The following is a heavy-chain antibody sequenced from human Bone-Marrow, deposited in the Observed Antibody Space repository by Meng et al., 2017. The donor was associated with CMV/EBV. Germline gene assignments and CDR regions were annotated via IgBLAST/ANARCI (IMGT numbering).Heavy chain of an antibody. CDR2: ISSSGSTI. D-gene: IGHD3-16*01. Sequence: GESLKISCAASGFTFSDYYMSWIRQAPGKGLEWVSYISSSGSTIYYAGSVKGRFAISRDNAKNTLYLQMNSLRVEDTAVYYCAGDRWGPEYWGQGTLVTVSS. V-gene: IGHV3-11*04. CDR1: GFTFSDYY. CDR3: AGDRWGPEY. J-gene: IGHJ4*02.